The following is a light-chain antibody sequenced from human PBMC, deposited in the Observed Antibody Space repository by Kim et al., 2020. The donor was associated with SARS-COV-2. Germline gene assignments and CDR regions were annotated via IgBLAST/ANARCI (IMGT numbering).Light chain of an antibody. CDR1: QSVSSK. J-gene: IGKJ1*01. V-gene: IGKV3-15*01. Sequence: EIVMTQSPATLSVSPGERATLSCRASQSVSSKLAWYQQKPGQAPRLLIYGASTRAIGIPARFSGSGSGTEFTLTISSLQSEDFAVYYCHQYHDWPPWTFGQGTKVDIK. CDR2: GAS. CDR3: HQYHDWPPWT.